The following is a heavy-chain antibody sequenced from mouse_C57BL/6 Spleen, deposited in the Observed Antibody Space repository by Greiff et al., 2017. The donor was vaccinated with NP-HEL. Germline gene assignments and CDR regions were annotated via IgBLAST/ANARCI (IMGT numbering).Heavy chain of an antibody. CDR1: GFTFSSYA. V-gene: IGHV5-9-1*02. J-gene: IGHJ1*03. D-gene: IGHD2-4*01. CDR2: ISSGGDYI. Sequence: EVKLMESGEGLVKPGGSLKLSCAASGFTFSSYAMSWVRQTPEKRLEWVAYISSGGDYIYYADTVKGRFTISRDNARNTLYLQLSSLKSEDTAMYYCTREDYDYDRRYFDVWGTGTTVTVSS. CDR3: TREDYDYDRRYFDV.